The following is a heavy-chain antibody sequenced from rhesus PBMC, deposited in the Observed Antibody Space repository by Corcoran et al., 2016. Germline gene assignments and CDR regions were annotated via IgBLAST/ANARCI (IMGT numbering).Heavy chain of an antibody. CDR2: PHGSVAYT. Sequence: QVQLQESGPGLVKPSETLSRTCAVSGGSITTYYWSWIRQSPGKGREWIGRPHGSVAYTDYSPSLKSRGTISIDTSKNQLSLKLTSVTAADTAVYFCAKMVSSWNNPAFDFWGQGFRVTVSS. V-gene: IGHV4-160*01. J-gene: IGHJ3*01. CDR1: GGSITTYY. CDR3: AKMVSSWNNPAFDF. D-gene: IGHD1-20*01.